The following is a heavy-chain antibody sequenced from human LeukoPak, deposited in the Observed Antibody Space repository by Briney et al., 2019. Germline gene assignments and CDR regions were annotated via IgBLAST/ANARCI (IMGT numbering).Heavy chain of an antibody. CDR2: ISAYNGNT. CDR3: ARDRGSIAVDLHYFDY. J-gene: IGHJ4*02. D-gene: IGHD6-19*01. Sequence: GASVKVSCKASGYTFTSYGISWVRQAAGQGLEWMGWISAYNGNTNYAQKLQGRVTMTTDTSTSTAYMELRSLRSDDTAVYYCARDRGSIAVDLHYFDYWGQGTLVTVSS. CDR1: GYTFTSYG. V-gene: IGHV1-18*01.